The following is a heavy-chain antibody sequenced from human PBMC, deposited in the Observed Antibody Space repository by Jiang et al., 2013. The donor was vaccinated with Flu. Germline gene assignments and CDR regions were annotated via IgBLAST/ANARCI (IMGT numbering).Heavy chain of an antibody. J-gene: IGHJ5*02. D-gene: IGHD6-13*01. Sequence: KPSETLSLTCTVSGGSISSSSYYWGWIRQPPGKGLEWIGSIYYSGSTYYNPSLKSRVTISVDTSKNQFSLKLSSVTAADTAVYYCARRLQQLPENWFDPWGQGTLVTVSS. CDR2: IYYSGST. CDR3: ARRLQQLPENWFDP. CDR1: GGSISSSSYY. V-gene: IGHV4-39*07.